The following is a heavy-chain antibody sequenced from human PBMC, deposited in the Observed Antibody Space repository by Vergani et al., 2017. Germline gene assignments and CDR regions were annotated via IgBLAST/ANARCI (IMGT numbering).Heavy chain of an antibody. J-gene: IGHJ6*02. Sequence: QVQLVQSGAEVKKPGASVKVSCKASGYTFTGYYMHWMRQAPGQGLEWMGWINPNSGGTNYAQKFPVRVTMTRDTSISTAYMELSRLRSDDTAVYYWARDSVAGTPGVNYYYGMDVWGQGTTVTVSS. CDR2: INPNSGGT. D-gene: IGHD6-19*01. CDR1: GYTFTGYY. CDR3: ARDSVAGTPGVNYYYGMDV. V-gene: IGHV1-2*02.